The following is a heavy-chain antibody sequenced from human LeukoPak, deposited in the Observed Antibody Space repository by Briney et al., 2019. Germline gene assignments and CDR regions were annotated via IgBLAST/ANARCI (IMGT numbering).Heavy chain of an antibody. CDR3: ARGGYCSSTSCYALYYFDY. J-gene: IGHJ4*02. D-gene: IGHD2-2*01. CDR1: GGTFISYA. CDR2: IIPIFGTA. Sequence: GASVKVSCKASGGTFISYAISWVRQAPGQGLEWMGGIIPIFGTANYAQKFQGRVTITADESTSTAYMELSSLRSEDTAVYYCARGGYCSSTSCYALYYFDYWGQGTLVTVSS. V-gene: IGHV1-69*13.